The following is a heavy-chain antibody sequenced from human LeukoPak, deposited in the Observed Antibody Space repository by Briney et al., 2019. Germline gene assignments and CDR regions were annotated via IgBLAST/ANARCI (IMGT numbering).Heavy chain of an antibody. V-gene: IGHV4-59*01. CDR3: ARTGWFGELFYIDY. D-gene: IGHD3-10*01. J-gene: IGHJ4*02. CDR1: GGSISNYY. Sequence: SETLSLTCTVSGGSISNYYWSWIRQPPGKGLEWIGYIYYSGSTNYNPSLKSRITISIDTSKNQFSLKLNSVTAADTAVYYCARTGWFGELFYIDYWGQGTLVTVSS. CDR2: IYYSGST.